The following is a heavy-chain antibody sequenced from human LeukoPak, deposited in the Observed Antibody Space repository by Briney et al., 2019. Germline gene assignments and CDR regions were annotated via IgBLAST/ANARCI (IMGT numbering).Heavy chain of an antibody. CDR2: IRSTANDYAT. CDR1: GFTFSGSA. J-gene: IGHJ4*02. D-gene: IGHD3-10*01. V-gene: IGHV3-73*01. CDR3: TGNYYGSGSYADFDY. Sequence: PGGSLRLSCAASGFTFSGSALHWVRQASGKGLEWVGRIRSTANDYATAYAASGRGRFTISREDPKNTAYLQMDSLKTEDTAVYYCTGNYYGSGSYADFDYWGQGTLVTVSS.